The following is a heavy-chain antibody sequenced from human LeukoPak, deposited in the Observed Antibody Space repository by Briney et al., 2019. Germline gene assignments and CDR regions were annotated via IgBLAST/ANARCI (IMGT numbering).Heavy chain of an antibody. CDR2: ISSSSSYI. CDR3: ARDGPDLNFGVVIEPFDY. V-gene: IGHV3-21*01. Sequence: GGSLRLSCAASGFTFSSYSMNWVRQAPGKGLEWFSSISSSSSYIYYADSVKGRFTISRDNAKNSLYLQMNSLRAEDTAVYYCARDGPDLNFGVVIEPFDYWGQGTLVTVSS. J-gene: IGHJ4*02. CDR1: GFTFSSYS. D-gene: IGHD3-3*01.